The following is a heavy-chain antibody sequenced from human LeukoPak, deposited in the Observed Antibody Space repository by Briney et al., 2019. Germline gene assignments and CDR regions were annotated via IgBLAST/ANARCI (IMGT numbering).Heavy chain of an antibody. CDR3: ARRPSDWLSSKYYFDY. D-gene: IGHD3/OR15-3a*01. J-gene: IGHJ4*02. CDR1: GGSFSGYY. V-gene: IGHV4-34*01. Sequence: SETLSLTCAVYGGSFSGYYWSWIRHPPRKGLEWIGEINHSGSTNYNPSLKSRVTISVDTSKNQFSLKLSSVTAADTAVYYCARRPSDWLSSKYYFDYWGQGTPVTVSS. CDR2: INHSGST.